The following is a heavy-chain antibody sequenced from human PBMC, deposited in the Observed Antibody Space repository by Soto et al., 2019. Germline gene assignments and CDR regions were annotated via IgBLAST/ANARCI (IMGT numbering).Heavy chain of an antibody. CDR1: GGTFSSYA. V-gene: IGHV1-69*01. Sequence: QVQLVQSGAEVKKPGSSVKVSRKASGGTFSSYAISWVRQAPGQGLEWMGGIIPIFGTANYAQKFQGRVTITADESTSTAYMELSSLRSEDTAVYYCAILLKAAAGTRWNGMDVWGQGTTVTVSS. D-gene: IGHD6-13*01. CDR2: IIPIFGTA. J-gene: IGHJ6*02. CDR3: AILLKAAAGTRWNGMDV.